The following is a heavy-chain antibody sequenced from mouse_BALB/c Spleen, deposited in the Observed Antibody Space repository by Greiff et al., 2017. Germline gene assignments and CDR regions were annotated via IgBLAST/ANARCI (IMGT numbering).Heavy chain of an antibody. D-gene: IGHD1-1*02. J-gene: IGHJ3*01. CDR1: GFSLTSYG. V-gene: IGHV2-9*02. CDR3: AREVGTQFAY. CDR2: IWAGGST. Sequence: VQVVESGPGLVAPSQSLSITCTVSGFSLTSYGVHWVRQPPGKGLEWLGVIWAGGSTNYNSALMSRLSISKDNSKSQVFLKMNSLQTDDTAMYYCAREVGTQFAYWGQGTLVTVSA.